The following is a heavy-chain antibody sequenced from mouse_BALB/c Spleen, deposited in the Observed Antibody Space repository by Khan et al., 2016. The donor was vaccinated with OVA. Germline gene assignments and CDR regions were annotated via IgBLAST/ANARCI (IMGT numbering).Heavy chain of an antibody. Sequence: DLVKPGASVMLSCKASGYTFTSYWINWIKQRPGQGLEWIGRIAPGSGSTSYNEMFKGKATLTVDTSSSTAYIQLSSLSSEDSAVSFCARCNYYDNSLYAMDYGGQGASGTDSS. D-gene: IGHD1-1*01. J-gene: IGHJ4*01. CDR3: ARCNYYDNSLYAMDY. CDR2: IAPGSGST. CDR1: GYTFTSYW. V-gene: IGHV1S41*01.